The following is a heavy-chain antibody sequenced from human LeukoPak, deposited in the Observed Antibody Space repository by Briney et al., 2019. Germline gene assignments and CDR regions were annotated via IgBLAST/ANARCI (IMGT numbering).Heavy chain of an antibody. V-gene: IGHV3-30*04. CDR3: ARESWSDSVAFDI. CDR1: GFNFSSYA. D-gene: IGHD3-3*01. Sequence: GGSLRLSCAASGFNFSSYAMHWVRQAPGEWLEWVGPISYGGIDKSYADSVKGRFTISRDSSKRTLYLQMNSLRAEDTATYYCARESWSDSVAFDIWGLGTMVIVSS. CDR2: ISYGGIDK. J-gene: IGHJ3*02.